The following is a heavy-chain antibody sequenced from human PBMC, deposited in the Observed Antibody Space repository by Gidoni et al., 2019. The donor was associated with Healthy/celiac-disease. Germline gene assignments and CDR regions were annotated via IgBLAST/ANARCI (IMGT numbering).Heavy chain of an antibody. D-gene: IGHD1-26*01. Sequence: EVQLFESGGGLVQPGGSLRLSCAASGFTFSSYAMSWVRQAPGKGLGCVSAISGSGGSTYYADSVKGRFTIARDNSKNTLYLQMNSLRAEDTAVYYCAKWAGATYYYGMDVWGQGTTVTVSS. CDR3: AKWAGATYYYGMDV. CDR2: ISGSGGST. V-gene: IGHV3-23*01. CDR1: GFTFSSYA. J-gene: IGHJ6*02.